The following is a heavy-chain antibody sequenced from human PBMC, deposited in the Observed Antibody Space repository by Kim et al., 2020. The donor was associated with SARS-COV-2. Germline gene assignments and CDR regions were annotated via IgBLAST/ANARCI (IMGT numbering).Heavy chain of an antibody. CDR2: ISGGGHNT. J-gene: IGHJ4*02. D-gene: IGHD4-17*01. CDR1: GFTFRNYG. Sequence: GGSLRLSCVASGFTFRNYGMNWVRQPPGKGLEWVSSISGGGHNTYYAESVEGRFTISRDNSKTTLYLQVDSLRAEDTAVYYCAKDEATVTTSGFDYWGQGTLLAASS. V-gene: IGHV3-23*01. CDR3: AKDEATVTTSGFDY.